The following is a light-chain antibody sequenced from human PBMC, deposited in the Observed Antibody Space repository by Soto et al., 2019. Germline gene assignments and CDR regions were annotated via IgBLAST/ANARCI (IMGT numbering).Light chain of an antibody. CDR2: DTS. Sequence: EVLMRQSPATLSVSPGEGATRSCRASQGIGDTLAWYQHKPGQTPSLLIYDTSTRATGVPTRFSGRRSGAEFTLTINSLQSEDFAVYYCQPYNNWPLTFGGGTKVDIK. CDR1: QGIGDT. CDR3: QPYNNWPLT. J-gene: IGKJ4*01. V-gene: IGKV3-15*01.